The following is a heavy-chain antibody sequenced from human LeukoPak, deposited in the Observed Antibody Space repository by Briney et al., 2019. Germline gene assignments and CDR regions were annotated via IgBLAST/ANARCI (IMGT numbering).Heavy chain of an antibody. CDR2: LYSGGSP. CDR1: GFTVSSNY. V-gene: IGHV3-53*05. J-gene: IGHJ5*01. Sequence: GGSLRLSCAASGFTVSSNYMTWVRQAPGKGLEWVSILYSGGSPYYADSVKGRFTISRDNSKNTLYLQMNSLRAEDTAVYYCARAILRYFDWLSSWGQGTLVTVSS. CDR3: ARAILRYFDWLSS. D-gene: IGHD3-9*01.